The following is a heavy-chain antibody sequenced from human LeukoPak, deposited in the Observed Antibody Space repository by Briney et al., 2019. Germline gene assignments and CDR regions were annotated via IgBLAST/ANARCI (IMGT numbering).Heavy chain of an antibody. Sequence: GESLKISCKGSGYSSTTYWIGWVRQMPGKGLEWMGIIYPGDSDTRYSPSFQGQVTISADKSTSTAYLQWSSLKASDTALYYCARHGLLWDFDFWGQGTLVTVSS. CDR3: ARHGLLWDFDF. J-gene: IGHJ4*02. CDR2: IYPGDSDT. V-gene: IGHV5-51*01. D-gene: IGHD1-26*01. CDR1: GYSSTTYW.